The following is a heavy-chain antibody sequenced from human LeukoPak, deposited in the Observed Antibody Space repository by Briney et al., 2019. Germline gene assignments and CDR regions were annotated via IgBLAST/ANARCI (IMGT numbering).Heavy chain of an antibody. CDR2: ITGSGGST. CDR1: GFTFDNFA. J-gene: IGHJ4*02. D-gene: IGHD3-10*01. V-gene: IGHV3-23*01. CDR3: ARELFDFDY. Sequence: GGSLRLSCAPSGFTFDNFAMTWVRQAPGKGLEWVSEITGSGGSTYYADSVKGRFTITRDNSKNTLYLQMNSLRAEDTAIYYCARELFDFDYWGQGTLVTVSS.